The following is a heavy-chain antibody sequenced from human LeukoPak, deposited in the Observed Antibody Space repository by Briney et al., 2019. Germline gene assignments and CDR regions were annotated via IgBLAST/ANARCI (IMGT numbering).Heavy chain of an antibody. CDR1: GYSFSDYW. CDR3: ARQVGKILSVTPSYFDY. V-gene: IGHV5-51*01. CDR2: VWPNDSDT. J-gene: IGHJ4*02. Sequence: GESLKISCKASGYSFSDYWIAWVRQMPGKCLQWMGIVWPNDSDTRYSSSFQGQVTISADKSTNTAYVQWGSLKASDTAMYYCARQVGKILSVTPSYFDYWGQGTLVTVSS. D-gene: IGHD5/OR15-5a*01.